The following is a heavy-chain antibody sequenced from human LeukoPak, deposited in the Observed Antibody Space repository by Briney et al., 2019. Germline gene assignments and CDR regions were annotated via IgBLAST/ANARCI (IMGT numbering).Heavy chain of an antibody. CDR2: IKQDGSEK. D-gene: IGHD6-13*01. Sequence: HTGGSLRLACAAYGFTFSSYWMSWVRQAPGKGLGWVANIKQDGSEKLYVESVKRRFTISRHNPKNSLYLQMNSLRAEDTAVYYCARVSRVAAVFDPWGQGNLVTLSS. CDR3: ARVSRVAAVFDP. CDR1: GFTFSSYW. J-gene: IGHJ5*02. V-gene: IGHV3-7*03.